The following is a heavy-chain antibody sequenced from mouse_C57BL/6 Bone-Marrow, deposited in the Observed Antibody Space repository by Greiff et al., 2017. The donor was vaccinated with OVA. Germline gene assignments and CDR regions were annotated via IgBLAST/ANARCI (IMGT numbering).Heavy chain of an antibody. CDR1: GFTFSDYG. V-gene: IGHV5-17*01. CDR3: AILTGNFDY. CDR2: ISSGSSTI. J-gene: IGHJ2*01. Sequence: VQLQQSGGGLVKPGGSLKLSCAASGFTFSDYGMHWVRQAPEKGLEWVAYISSGSSTIYYADTVKGRFTISRDNAKNTLFLQMTSLRSEDTAMYYCAILTGNFDYWGQGTTLTVSS. D-gene: IGHD4-1*01.